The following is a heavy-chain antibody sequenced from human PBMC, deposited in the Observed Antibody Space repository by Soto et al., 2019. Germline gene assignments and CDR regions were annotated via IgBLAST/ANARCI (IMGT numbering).Heavy chain of an antibody. CDR3: ARDPRSITGTTSSEDFQH. V-gene: IGHV1-69*01. Sequence: QAQLMQSGAEVKEPGSSVKVSCKAYGGTFSGYAISWVRQAPGQGLEWLGGIIPIFGITNYAQKFQNRLTIAADESSATVYMALRSLTSEDPAIYYCARDPRSITGTTSSEDFQHWGQGTLVSVS. CDR2: IIPIFGIT. J-gene: IGHJ1*01. CDR1: GGTFSGYA. D-gene: IGHD1-1*01.